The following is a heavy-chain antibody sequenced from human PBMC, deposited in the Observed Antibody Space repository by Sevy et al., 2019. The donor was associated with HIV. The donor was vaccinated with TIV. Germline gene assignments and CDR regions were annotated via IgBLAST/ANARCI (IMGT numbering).Heavy chain of an antibody. J-gene: IGHJ6*02. Sequence: ASVKVSCKASGYTFTSYDINWVRQATGQWLEWMGWMNPNSGNTGCAQKFQGRVTMTRNTSISTAYMGLSSLRSEDTAVYYCARGFPATAMVRYYHYGMDVWGQGTTVTVSS. D-gene: IGHD5-18*01. V-gene: IGHV1-8*01. CDR3: ARGFPATAMVRYYHYGMDV. CDR1: GYTFTSYD. CDR2: MNPNSGNT.